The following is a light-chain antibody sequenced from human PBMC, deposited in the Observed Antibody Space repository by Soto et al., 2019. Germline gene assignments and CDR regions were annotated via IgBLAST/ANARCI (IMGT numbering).Light chain of an antibody. Sequence: EILLTQSPATLSLSPGERATLSCRASQSIHTYLAWYQQKPGQAPRRLIYDASYRASGIPPRFSGSGSGTDFALTISRLAPGDSAVYSCQHRKTWPPGATFGGGTKVEI. J-gene: IGKJ4*01. CDR2: DAS. CDR1: QSIHTY. V-gene: IGKV3-11*01. CDR3: QHRKTWPPGAT.